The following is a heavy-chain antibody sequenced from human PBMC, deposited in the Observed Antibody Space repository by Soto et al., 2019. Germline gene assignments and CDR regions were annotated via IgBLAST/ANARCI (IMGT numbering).Heavy chain of an antibody. V-gene: IGHV3-23*01. Sequence: GGSLRLSCAASGFTFSSYAMSWVRQAPGKGLEWVSAISGSGGSTYYADSVKGRFTISRDNSKNTLYLQMNSLMAEDTAVYYCAKDPPNTYYYDSSGYPEYFQHWGQGTLVTVSS. CDR1: GFTFSSYA. CDR3: AKDPPNTYYYDSSGYPEYFQH. D-gene: IGHD3-22*01. CDR2: ISGSGGST. J-gene: IGHJ1*01.